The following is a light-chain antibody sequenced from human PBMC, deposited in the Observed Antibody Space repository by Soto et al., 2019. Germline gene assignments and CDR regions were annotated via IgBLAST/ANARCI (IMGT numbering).Light chain of an antibody. V-gene: IGLV2-8*01. Sequence: QSVPTQPPSASGSPGQSVTISCTGTSSDVGGYNYVSWYQQHPGKAPKLMIYEVSKRPSGVPDRFSGSKSGNTASLTVSGLQAEDEADYYCSSYAGSNNPYVFGTGTK. CDR1: SSDVGGYNY. J-gene: IGLJ1*01. CDR3: SSYAGSNNPYV. CDR2: EVS.